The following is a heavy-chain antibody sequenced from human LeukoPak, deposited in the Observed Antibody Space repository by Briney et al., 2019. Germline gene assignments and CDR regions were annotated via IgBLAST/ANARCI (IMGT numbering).Heavy chain of an antibody. J-gene: IGHJ6*03. CDR2: ISSSGSTI. CDR3: ARGSSSWYYMDV. Sequence: GGSLLLSCAASGFTFSSYEMNWGRQAPGKGLEWVSYISSSGSTIYYADSVKGRFTISRDNAKNSLYLQMNSLRAEDTAVYYCARGSSSWYYMDVWGKGTTVTVSS. D-gene: IGHD6-13*01. V-gene: IGHV3-48*03. CDR1: GFTFSSYE.